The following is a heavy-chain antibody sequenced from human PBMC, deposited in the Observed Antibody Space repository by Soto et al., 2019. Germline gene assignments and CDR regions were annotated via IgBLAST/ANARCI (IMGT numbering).Heavy chain of an antibody. CDR3: ARDVEWLAYYYYMDV. CDR2: ISAYNGNT. CDR1: GYTFTSYG. J-gene: IGHJ6*03. Sequence: ASVKASCKASGYTFTSYGISWVRQAPGQGLEWMGWISAYNGNTNYAQKLQGRVTMTTDTSTSTAYMELRSLRSDDTAVYYCARDVEWLAYYYYMDVWGKGTTVTVSS. V-gene: IGHV1-18*01. D-gene: IGHD6-19*01.